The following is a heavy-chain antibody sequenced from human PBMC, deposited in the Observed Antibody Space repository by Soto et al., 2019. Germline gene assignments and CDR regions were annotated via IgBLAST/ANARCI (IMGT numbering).Heavy chain of an antibody. CDR2: IYYSGST. CDR1: GGSISSGGYY. V-gene: IGHV4-31*03. J-gene: IGHJ6*02. Sequence: SETLSLTCTVSGGSISSGGYYWSWIRQHPGKGLEWIGYIYYSGSTYYNPSLKSRVTISVDTSKNQFSLKLSSVTAADTAVYYCARDEWAGYGDYNYYYGMDVWGQGTTVTVSS. D-gene: IGHD4-17*01. CDR3: ARDEWAGYGDYNYYYGMDV.